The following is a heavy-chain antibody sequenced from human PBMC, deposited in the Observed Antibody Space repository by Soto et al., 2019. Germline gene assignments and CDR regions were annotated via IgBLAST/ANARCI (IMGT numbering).Heavy chain of an antibody. CDR3: AREIGSRYDFWSGYYSYYGMDV. CDR1: GYTFTSYA. D-gene: IGHD3-3*01. J-gene: IGHJ6*02. CDR2: INTNTGNP. Sequence: ASVKVSCKASGYTFTSYAMNWVRQAPGQGLEWMGWINTNTGNPTYAQGFTGRFVFSLDTSVSTAYLQICSLKAEDTAVYYCAREIGSRYDFWSGYYSYYGMDVWGQGTTVTVSS. V-gene: IGHV7-4-1*01.